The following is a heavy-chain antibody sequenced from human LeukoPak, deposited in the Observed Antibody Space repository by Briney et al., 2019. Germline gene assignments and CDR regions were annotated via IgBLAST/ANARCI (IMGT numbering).Heavy chain of an antibody. V-gene: IGHV1-2*02. J-gene: IGHJ6*03. Sequence: ASVKVSCKASGYTFTGYYMHWVRQAPGQGLEWMGWINPNSGGTNYAQKLQGRVTMTTDTSTSTAYMELRSLRSDDTAVYYCAREGPHRLVIKDYSYYMDVWGKGTTVTVSS. CDR1: GYTFTGYY. CDR3: AREGPHRLVIKDYSYYMDV. CDR2: INPNSGGT. D-gene: IGHD3-9*01.